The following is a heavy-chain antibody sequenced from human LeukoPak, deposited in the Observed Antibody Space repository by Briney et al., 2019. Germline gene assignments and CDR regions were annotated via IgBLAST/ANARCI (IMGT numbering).Heavy chain of an antibody. D-gene: IGHD3-16*01. CDR1: KFTFGNFW. Sequence: PGGSLRLSCEASKFTFGNFWMSWVRQAPGKGLEWVANIKQDGSDKYYVDSVKGRFTISRDNAENSLYLQMSSLRAEDTAVYYCARDQGGVGYWGQGTLVTVSS. J-gene: IGHJ4*02. CDR3: ARDQGGVGY. CDR2: IKQDGSDK. V-gene: IGHV3-7*01.